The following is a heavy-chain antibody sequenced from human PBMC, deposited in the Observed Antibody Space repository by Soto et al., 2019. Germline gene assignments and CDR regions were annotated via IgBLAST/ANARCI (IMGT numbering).Heavy chain of an antibody. J-gene: IGHJ4*02. V-gene: IGHV5-51*01. Sequence: PGESLKISCKGSGYSFTSYWIGWVRQMPGKGLEWMGIIYPGDSDTRYSPSFQGQVTISADKSISTAYLQWSSLKASDTAMYYCARGSRIVVVVAADPFDYWGQGTLVTVSS. CDR3: ARGSRIVVVVAADPFDY. CDR1: GYSFTSYW. D-gene: IGHD2-15*01. CDR2: IYPGDSDT.